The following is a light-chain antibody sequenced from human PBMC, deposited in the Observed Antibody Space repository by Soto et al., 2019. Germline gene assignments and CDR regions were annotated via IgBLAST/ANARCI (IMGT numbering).Light chain of an antibody. Sequence: QSVLTQPASVSGSPGQSIAISCTGTSSDVGGYNYVSWYQQHPGKARKLMIYEVSNRPSGVSNRFSGSKSGNTASLTISGLQAEDEADYYCSSYTSSRFYVFGTGTKLTVL. CDR1: SSDVGGYNY. J-gene: IGLJ1*01. CDR3: SSYTSSRFYV. V-gene: IGLV2-14*01. CDR2: EVS.